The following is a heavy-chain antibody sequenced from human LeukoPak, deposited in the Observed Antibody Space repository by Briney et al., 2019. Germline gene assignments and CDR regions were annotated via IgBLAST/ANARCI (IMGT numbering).Heavy chain of an antibody. J-gene: IGHJ4*02. Sequence: GGSLRLSCAASGFTFSSYAMSWVRQAPGKGLEWVSAISGSGGSAYYADSVKGRFTISRDNSKNTLYLQMNSLRAEDTAVYYCAGYSSSWTPSIDYWGQGTLVTVSS. CDR1: GFTFSSYA. D-gene: IGHD6-13*01. V-gene: IGHV3-23*01. CDR3: AGYSSSWTPSIDY. CDR2: ISGSGGSA.